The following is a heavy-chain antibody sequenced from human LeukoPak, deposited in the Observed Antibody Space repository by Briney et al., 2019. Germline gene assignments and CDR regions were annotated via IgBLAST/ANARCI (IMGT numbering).Heavy chain of an antibody. V-gene: IGHV1-46*01. CDR3: ATDMGAAAGTSYYGMDV. J-gene: IGHJ6*02. CDR2: INPSGGST. D-gene: IGHD6-13*01. Sequence: GASVKVSCKASGYTFTSYYMHWVRQAPGQGLEWMGIINPSGGSTSYAQKFQGRVTMTEDTSTDTAYMELSSLRSEDTAVYYCATDMGAAAGTSYYGMDVWGQGTTVTVSS. CDR1: GYTFTSYY.